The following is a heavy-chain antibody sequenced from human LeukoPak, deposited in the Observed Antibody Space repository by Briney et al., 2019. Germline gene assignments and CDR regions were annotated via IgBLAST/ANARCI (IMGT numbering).Heavy chain of an antibody. V-gene: IGHV1-2*02. Sequence: ASVKVSCKASGYTFTGYYMHWVRQAPGQGLEWMGWINPNSGGTNYAQKFQGRVTMTRDTSIGTAYMELSRLRSDDTAVYYCARGRGYSSGPVGYWGQGTLVTVSS. J-gene: IGHJ4*02. CDR2: INPNSGGT. CDR1: GYTFTGYY. CDR3: ARGRGYSSGPVGY. D-gene: IGHD6-19*01.